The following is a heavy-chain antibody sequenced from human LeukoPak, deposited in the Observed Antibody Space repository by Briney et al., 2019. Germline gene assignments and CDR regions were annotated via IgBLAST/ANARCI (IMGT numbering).Heavy chain of an antibody. D-gene: IGHD2-15*01. CDR3: ARHDIARTYFDL. J-gene: IGHJ2*01. Sequence: SETLSLTCTVSGGSISSFCWSWIRQPPGKGLEWIGYVYYNGVTNYNPSLMSRVTISVDTSKNQFSLKLSSVTAADTAVYYCARHDIARTYFDLWGRGTLVTVSS. CDR2: VYYNGVT. V-gene: IGHV4-59*08. CDR1: GGSISSFC.